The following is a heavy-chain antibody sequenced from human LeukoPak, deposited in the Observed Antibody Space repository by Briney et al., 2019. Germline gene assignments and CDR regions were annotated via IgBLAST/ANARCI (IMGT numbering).Heavy chain of an antibody. CDR2: IKPNSGDT. CDR1: GYTFTGYY. J-gene: IGHJ4*02. Sequence: ASVKVSCKASGYTFTGYYIHWVRQAPGQGLEWMGLIKPNSGDTKYAQKLQGRVTMTTDTSTSTAYMELRSLRSDDTAVYYCARVVAATLDYWGQGTLVTVSS. D-gene: IGHD2-15*01. V-gene: IGHV1-2*02. CDR3: ARVVAATLDY.